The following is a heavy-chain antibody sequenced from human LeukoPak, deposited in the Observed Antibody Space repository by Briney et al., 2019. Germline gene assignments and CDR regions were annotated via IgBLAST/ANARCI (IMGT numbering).Heavy chain of an antibody. CDR3: ARHRGSGYPYFDY. J-gene: IGHJ4*02. D-gene: IGHD3-22*01. CDR2: IYYSGST. Sequence: SETLSLTCTVSGGSINNYYWSWIRQPPGKGLEWIGYIYYSGSTNYNPSLKSRVTISVDTSKDQFSLKLSSLTAADTAVYYCARHRGSGYPYFDYWGQGTLVTVSS. V-gene: IGHV4-59*01. CDR1: GGSINNYY.